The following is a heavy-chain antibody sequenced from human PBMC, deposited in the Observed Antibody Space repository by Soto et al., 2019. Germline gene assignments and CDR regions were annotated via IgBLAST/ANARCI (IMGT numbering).Heavy chain of an antibody. CDR3: ARRLFASSGYGVPSQH. CDR2: ISYDGSNK. J-gene: IGHJ1*01. D-gene: IGHD3-22*01. V-gene: IGHV3-30-3*01. CDR1: GFTFSSYA. Sequence: QVQLVESGGGVVQPGRSLRLSCAASGFTFSSYAMHWVRQAPGKGLEWVAVISYDGSNKYYADSVKGRFTISRDNSKNTLYLQMNSLRAEDTAVYYCARRLFASSGYGVPSQHWGQGTLVTVSS.